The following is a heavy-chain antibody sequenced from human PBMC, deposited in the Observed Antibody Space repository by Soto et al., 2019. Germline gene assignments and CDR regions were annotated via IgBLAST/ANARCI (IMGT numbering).Heavy chain of an antibody. Sequence: EVQLVESGGGLVKPGGSLRLSCAASGFTFSSYSMKWVRQAPAKGLEWVSSISSSSSYIYYADSVKGRFTISRDNAKNSLSLQMNSLRAEDTAVYYCARDRRKGYGSGSSAGPFYGMGVWGQGTTVTVSS. CDR2: ISSSSSYI. V-gene: IGHV3-21*01. J-gene: IGHJ6*02. CDR1: GFTFSSYS. D-gene: IGHD3-10*01. CDR3: ARDRRKGYGSGSSAGPFYGMGV.